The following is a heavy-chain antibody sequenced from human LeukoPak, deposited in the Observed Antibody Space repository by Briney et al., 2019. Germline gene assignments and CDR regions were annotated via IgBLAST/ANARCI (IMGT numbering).Heavy chain of an antibody. V-gene: IGHV1-2*02. CDR3: ARAYYDSSGPMRI. CDR2: INPNSGGT. D-gene: IGHD3-22*01. J-gene: IGHJ4*02. Sequence: GASVKVSCKASGYTFTGYYMHWVRQAPGQGLEWMGWINPNSGGTNYAQKFQGRVTMTRDTSISTAYMELSRLRSDNTAVYYCARAYYDSSGPMRIWGQGTLVTVSS. CDR1: GYTFTGYY.